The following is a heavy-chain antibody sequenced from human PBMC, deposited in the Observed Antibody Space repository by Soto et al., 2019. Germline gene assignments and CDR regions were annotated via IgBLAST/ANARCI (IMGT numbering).Heavy chain of an antibody. CDR1: GYTFSRFG. J-gene: IGHJ5*02. D-gene: IGHD5-18*01. CDR3: ARPQFSYGPIIDG. Sequence: QVQLVQSGAEVKKPGASVKVSCKASGYTFSRFGISWVRQAPGQGLEWMGWIRAYTGNTNYAQKFQGRVTMTTDTSTSTAYMELRSLRADDTAVYYCARPQFSYGPIIDGWGQGTLVTGSS. CDR2: IRAYTGNT. V-gene: IGHV1-18*01.